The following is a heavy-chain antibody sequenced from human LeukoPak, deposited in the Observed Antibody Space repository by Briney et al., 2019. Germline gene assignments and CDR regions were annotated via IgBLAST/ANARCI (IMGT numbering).Heavy chain of an antibody. J-gene: IGHJ4*02. CDR2: IRSKAYGGTT. CDR1: GFTFGDYA. CDR3: TAEELRYFDWLLSDY. V-gene: IGHV3-49*03. D-gene: IGHD3-9*01. Sequence: GGSLRLSCTASGFTFGDYAMSWFRQAPGKGLEWVGFIRSKAYGGTTEYAASVKGRFTISRDDSKSIAYLQMNSLKTEDTAVYYCTAEELRYFDWLLSDYWGQGTLVTVSS.